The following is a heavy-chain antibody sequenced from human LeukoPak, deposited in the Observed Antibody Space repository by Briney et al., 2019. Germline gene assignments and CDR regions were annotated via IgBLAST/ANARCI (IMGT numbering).Heavy chain of an antibody. CDR3: ARMGGYGRWLRPGAVGY. D-gene: IGHD5-12*01. Sequence: KPSETLSLTCAVYGGSFSGYYWSWIRQPPGKGLEWIGGINHSESTNYNPSLKSRVTISVDTSKNQFSLKLSSVTAADTAVYYCARMGGYGRWLRPGAVGYWGQGTLVTVSS. J-gene: IGHJ4*02. CDR1: GGSFSGYY. V-gene: IGHV4-34*01. CDR2: INHSEST.